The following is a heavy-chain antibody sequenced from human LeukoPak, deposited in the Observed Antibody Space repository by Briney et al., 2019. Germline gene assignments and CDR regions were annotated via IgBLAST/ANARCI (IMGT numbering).Heavy chain of an antibody. V-gene: IGHV1-58*02. J-gene: IGHJ6*03. CDR3: ARLKRGYCSSTSCYENYYYYMDV. D-gene: IGHD2-2*01. Sequence: SVKVSCKASGFTFTSSAMQWVRQARGQRLEWIGWIVVGSGNTNYAQKFQERVTITRDMSTSTAYMELSSLRSEDTAVYYCARLKRGYCSSTSCYENYYYYMDVWGKGTTVTISS. CDR2: IVVGSGNT. CDR1: GFTFTSSA.